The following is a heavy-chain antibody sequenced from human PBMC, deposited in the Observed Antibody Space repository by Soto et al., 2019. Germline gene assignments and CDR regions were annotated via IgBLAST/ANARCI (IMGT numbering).Heavy chain of an antibody. CDR2: VSYDVSNQ. CDR1: GFIFNIYC. V-gene: IGHV3-30*18. J-gene: IGHJ4*02. CDR3: AKDQASGQGSFDS. Sequence: SLRPSCPVSGFIFNIYCVHWVRQAPDKGLGWVALVSYDVSNQYYADSVKGRFTTSRDNSKNTLFLQMNSLKADDTDVYYCAKDQASGQGSFDSWGQGTLVTVSS.